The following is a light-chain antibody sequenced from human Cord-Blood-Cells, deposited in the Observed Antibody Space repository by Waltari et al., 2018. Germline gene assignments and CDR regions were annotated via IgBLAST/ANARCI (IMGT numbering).Light chain of an antibody. V-gene: IGLV6-57*01. CDR1: SGSIASNY. CDR2: EDN. J-gene: IGLJ3*02. Sequence: SESPGKTVTISCTRSSGSIASNYVQWYQQRPGGSPTTVIYEDNQRPSGVPDRFSGSIDSSSNSASLTISGLKTEDEADYYCQSYDSSNWVFGGGTKLTVL. CDR3: QSYDSSNWV.